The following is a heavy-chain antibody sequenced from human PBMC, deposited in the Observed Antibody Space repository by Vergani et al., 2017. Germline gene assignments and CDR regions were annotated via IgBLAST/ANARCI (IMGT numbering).Heavy chain of an antibody. Sequence: EVQLVESGGGLVQPGRSLRLSCAASGFTFDDYAMHWVRQAPGKGLEWVSGISWNSGSIGYADSVKGRFTISRDNAKNSLYLQMNSLRAEDTALYYCAKGVDDFWGGFDYWGWFDPWGQGTLVTVSS. CDR1: GFTFDDYA. CDR3: AKGVDDFWGGFDYWGWFDP. V-gene: IGHV3-9*01. CDR2: ISWNSGSI. J-gene: IGHJ5*02. D-gene: IGHD3-3*01.